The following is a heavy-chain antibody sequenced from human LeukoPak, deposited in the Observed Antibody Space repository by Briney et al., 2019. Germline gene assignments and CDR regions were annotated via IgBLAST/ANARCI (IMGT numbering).Heavy chain of an antibody. Sequence: ASVKVSCKASGYAFTSYGVNWVRQAPGQGLEWMGWINTNTGNPTYSQGFTGRFVFSLDTSVSTAYLQITSLKAEDTAVYYYARVGVPHFYYYMDVWGKGTTVTVSS. V-gene: IGHV7-4-1*02. CDR2: INTNTGNP. CDR3: ARVGVPHFYYYMDV. J-gene: IGHJ6*03. CDR1: GYAFTSYG.